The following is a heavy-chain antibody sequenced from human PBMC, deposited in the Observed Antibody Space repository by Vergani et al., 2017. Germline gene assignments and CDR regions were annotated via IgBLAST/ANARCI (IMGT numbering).Heavy chain of an antibody. V-gene: IGHV2-70*01. CDR1: GFSLSTSGMC. CDR3: ARSGSEAAAGTLFDFDY. CDR2: IDWDDDK. Sequence: QVTLRESGPALVKPTQTLTLTCTFSGFSLSTSGMCVSWIRQPPGKALEWLALIDWDDDKYYSTSLKTSLPISKDTSKNQVVLTMTNMDPVETAAYYCARSGSEAAAGTLFDFDYWGQGTLVTVSS. J-gene: IGHJ4*02. D-gene: IGHD6-13*01.